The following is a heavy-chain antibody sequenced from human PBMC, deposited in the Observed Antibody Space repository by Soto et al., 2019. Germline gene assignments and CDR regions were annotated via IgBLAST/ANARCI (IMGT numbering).Heavy chain of an antibody. J-gene: IGHJ4*02. CDR2: IYYSGST. Sequence: SETLSLTCTVSGGSISSYYWSWIRQPPGKGLEWIGYIYYSGSTYYNPSLKSRVTISVDTSKNQFSLKLSSVTAADTAVYYCARAALAVAGTSPLDHWGQGTLVTVSS. D-gene: IGHD6-19*01. V-gene: IGHV4-59*06. CDR3: ARAALAVAGTSPLDH. CDR1: GGSISSYY.